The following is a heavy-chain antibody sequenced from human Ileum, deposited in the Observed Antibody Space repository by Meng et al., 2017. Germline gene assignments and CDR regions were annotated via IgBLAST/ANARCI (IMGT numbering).Heavy chain of an antibody. CDR3: ARDRQWVFDY. Sequence: QVQLVQSGIEVKNPGASGKGSCKPSGYTFTTFGISWVRQAPGQGLEWMGWIDPGNGNRNFAQKFQDRITLTTDTTTTTAYMELRSLRSDDTAIFYCARDRQWVFDYWGQGTLVTVSS. CDR1: GYTFTTFG. V-gene: IGHV1-18*01. J-gene: IGHJ4*02. CDR2: IDPGNGNR. D-gene: IGHD6-19*01.